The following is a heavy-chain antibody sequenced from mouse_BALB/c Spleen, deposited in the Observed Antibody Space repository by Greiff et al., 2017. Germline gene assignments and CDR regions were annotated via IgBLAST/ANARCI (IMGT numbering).Heavy chain of an antibody. J-gene: IGHJ2*01. V-gene: IGHV1-15*01. CDR1: GYTFTDYE. Sequence: QVQLQQSGAELVRPGASVTLSCKASGYTFTDYEMHWVKQTPVHGLEWIGAIDPETGGTAYNQKFKGKATLTADKSSSTAYMELRSLTSEDSAVYYCTRGYGSSTGYYFDYWGQGTTLTVSS. CDR3: TRGYGSSTGYYFDY. CDR2: IDPETGGT. D-gene: IGHD1-1*01.